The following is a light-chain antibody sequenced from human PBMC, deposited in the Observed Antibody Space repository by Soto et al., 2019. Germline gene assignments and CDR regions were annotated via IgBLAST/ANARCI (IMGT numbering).Light chain of an antibody. Sequence: DIQMTQSPSTLSASVGDRVTITCRASQSISSWLAWYQQKPGKAPKLLIYDASTPESGVPSRFRGSGYGTEFTLTISSRQPDDFATYYCQQYTSDSWTFGQGTKVDIK. CDR2: DAS. CDR1: QSISSW. V-gene: IGKV1-5*01. CDR3: QQYTSDSWT. J-gene: IGKJ1*01.